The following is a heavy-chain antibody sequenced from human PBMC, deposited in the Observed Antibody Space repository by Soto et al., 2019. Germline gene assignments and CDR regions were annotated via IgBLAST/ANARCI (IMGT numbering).Heavy chain of an antibody. CDR1: GITFSGYY. CDR2: ISDNGRT. V-gene: IGHV3-11*01. J-gene: IGHJ4*02. D-gene: IGHD6-13*01. Sequence: GGSLRLSCAASGITFSGYYMGWIRQAPGKGPEWVSVISDNGRTNYADSVKGRFTISRDNAKNSPYLQMNILRVEDTAVYFCGRGPFTTSAGNSWGQGTLVTVSS. CDR3: GRGPFTTSAGNS.